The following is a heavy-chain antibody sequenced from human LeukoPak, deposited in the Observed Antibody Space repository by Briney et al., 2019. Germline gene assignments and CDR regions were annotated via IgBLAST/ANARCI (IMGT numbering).Heavy chain of an antibody. V-gene: IGHV4-39*01. J-gene: IGHJ4*02. CDR1: GGSISTSSYY. CDR3: ERHRRSSWYLDY. Sequence: NPSETLSLTCTVSGGSISTSSYYWGWIRQPPGKGLEWIGSMFYSGSTYYNPSLKSRVTISVDTSRNEFSLKLRSVTAADTAVYYCERHRRSSWYLDYWGQGTLVTVSS. D-gene: IGHD6-13*01. CDR2: MFYSGST.